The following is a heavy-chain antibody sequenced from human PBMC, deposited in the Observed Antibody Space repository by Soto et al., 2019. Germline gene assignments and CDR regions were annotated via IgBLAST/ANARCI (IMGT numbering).Heavy chain of an antibody. CDR2: FYHNGAT. V-gene: IGHV4-30-4*01. Sequence: QVQLQESGPGVVKPSQTLSLTCTVSGGSITSVDYYWSWLRQSPGKGPEWIGFFYHNGATDYNPSLARLATISADTSKNQFSLRLTSVTAADTAVYYCARTYYYDTKTTMFDPWGQGTLVTVSS. CDR1: GGSITSVDYY. D-gene: IGHD3-22*01. J-gene: IGHJ5*02. CDR3: ARTYYYDTKTTMFDP.